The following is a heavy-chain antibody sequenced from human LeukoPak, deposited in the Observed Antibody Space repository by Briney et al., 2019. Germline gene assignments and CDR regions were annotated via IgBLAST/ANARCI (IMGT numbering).Heavy chain of an antibody. Sequence: GGSLRLSCAASGFTFSSYWMHWVRQAPGKGLVWVSRINSDGSSTSYADSVKGRFTISRDNAKNTLYLQMNSLRAEDTAVYYCARVPRIVGAMGIDYWGQGTLVTASS. J-gene: IGHJ4*02. CDR1: GFTFSSYW. V-gene: IGHV3-74*01. D-gene: IGHD1-26*01. CDR2: INSDGSST. CDR3: ARVPRIVGAMGIDY.